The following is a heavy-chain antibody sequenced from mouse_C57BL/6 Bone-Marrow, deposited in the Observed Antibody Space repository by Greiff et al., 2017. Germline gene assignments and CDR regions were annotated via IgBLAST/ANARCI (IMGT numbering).Heavy chain of an antibody. CDR1: DYEFPSYD. J-gene: IGHJ1*03. Sequence: DVKLVESGGGLVQPGESLKLSCESHDYEFPSYDMSWVRKTPEKSLELVAAINSDGGSTYYPGTMERRFILTRDNTKKPLYLQMSSLRSEDAALYYWARHSEYYGSSWDWYFDVWGTGTTVTVSS. CDR3: ARHSEYYGSSWDWYFDV. CDR2: INSDGGST. V-gene: IGHV5-2*01. D-gene: IGHD1-1*01.